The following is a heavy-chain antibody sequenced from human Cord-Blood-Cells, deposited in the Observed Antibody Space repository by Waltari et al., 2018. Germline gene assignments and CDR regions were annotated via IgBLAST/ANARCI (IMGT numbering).Heavy chain of an antibody. J-gene: IGHJ2*01. CDR1: GFTFRSYE. D-gene: IGHD4-17*01. Sequence: EVQLVESVGGLVQPGGSLRLSCAASGFTFRSYESTVVRQAPGKGLEWVSYISSSGSTIYYADSVKGRFTISRDNAKNSLYLQMNSLRAEDTAVYYCARDLPTVTTYFDLWGRGTLVTVSS. CDR3: ARDLPTVTTYFDL. CDR2: ISSSGSTI. V-gene: IGHV3-48*03.